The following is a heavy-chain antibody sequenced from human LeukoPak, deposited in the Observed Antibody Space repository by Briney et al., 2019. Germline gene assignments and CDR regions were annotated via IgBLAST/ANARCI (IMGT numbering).Heavy chain of an antibody. V-gene: IGHV1-69*05. CDR1: GGTFSSYA. J-gene: IGHJ5*02. CDR2: IIPIFGTA. CDR3: ARGPGIAQFDP. D-gene: IGHD6-13*01. Sequence: ASVKVSCKASGGTFSSYAISWVRQAPGQGLEWMGRIIPIFGTANYAQKFQGRVTITTDESTSTAYMELSSLRSEDTAVYYCARGPGIAQFDPWGQGTLSPSPQ.